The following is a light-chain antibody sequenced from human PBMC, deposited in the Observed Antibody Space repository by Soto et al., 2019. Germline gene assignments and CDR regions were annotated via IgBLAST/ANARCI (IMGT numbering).Light chain of an antibody. CDR2: GTS. V-gene: IGKV3-20*01. Sequence: ETELTQSPGTLSLSPGERVTLSCRTSQSVTSSDLAWYQQKPGQAPRLLIYGTSNGATGIPDRFSGSGSGTDFSLTVSRLEPEDFAVYFCQHYGTFGPGTKVDLK. J-gene: IGKJ3*01. CDR3: QHYGT. CDR1: QSVTSSD.